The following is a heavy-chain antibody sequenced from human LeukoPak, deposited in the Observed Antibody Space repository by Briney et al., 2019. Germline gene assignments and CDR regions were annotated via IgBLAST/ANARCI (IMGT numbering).Heavy chain of an antibody. D-gene: IGHD4-11*01. CDR2: ISSSSTYI. CDR3: ARDPYSGLFDY. Sequence: AGGSLRLSCAASGFTFSSYSMNWVRQAPGRGREWVSSISSSSTYIYYADSVKGRFTISRDNAKNSLYLQMNSLRAEDTAVYYYARDPYSGLFDYWGQGTLVTVSS. J-gene: IGHJ4*02. CDR1: GFTFSSYS. V-gene: IGHV3-21*01.